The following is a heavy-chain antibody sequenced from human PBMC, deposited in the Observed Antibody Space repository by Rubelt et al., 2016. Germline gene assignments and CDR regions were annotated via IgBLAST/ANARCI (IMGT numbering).Heavy chain of an antibody. D-gene: IGHD5-18*01. CDR3: ARGYSYGHDY. J-gene: IGHJ4*02. CDR2: INPNSGGT. Sequence: QLQLVQSGAEVKKPGASVNVSCKASGYTFTGYYIHWVRQAPGQGLEWMGRINPNSGGTNYAQKFQGRVTMTREPSISTAYMELSRRRSDDTAGYYCARGYSYGHDYWGQGTLVTVSS. CDR1: GYTFTGYY. V-gene: IGHV1-2*06.